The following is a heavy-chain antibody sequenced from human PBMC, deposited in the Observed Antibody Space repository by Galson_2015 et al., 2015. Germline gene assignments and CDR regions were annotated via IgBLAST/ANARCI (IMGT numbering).Heavy chain of an antibody. CDR3: ARFWGSISKYSNYGGLGLDP. CDR2: ISTEGITT. CDR1: GFTFSNYW. V-gene: IGHV3-74*01. D-gene: IGHD4-11*01. Sequence: SLRLSCAASGFTFSNYWMYWVRQAPGKGLVWVSRISTEGITTSYADFVKGRFTISRDNAKNTVSLQMNSLRAEDTAVYYCARFWGSISKYSNYGGLGLDPWAQGILVTVSS. J-gene: IGHJ5*02.